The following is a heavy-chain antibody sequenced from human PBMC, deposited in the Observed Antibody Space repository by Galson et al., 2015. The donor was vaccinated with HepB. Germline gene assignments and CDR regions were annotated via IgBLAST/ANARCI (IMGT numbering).Heavy chain of an antibody. CDR3: ARDPYGAGNC. CDR1: ALSFSSFG. D-gene: IGHD3-10*01. V-gene: IGHV3-48*02. J-gene: IGHJ4*02. CDR2: IGPSGNDR. Sequence: SLRLSCAASALSFSSFGMNWFRQAPGRGPEWISYIGPSGNDRKYADSVKGRFTISRDNAKNSLYLEMNSLRDGDTAVYYCARDPYGAGNCWGQGTLVTVSS.